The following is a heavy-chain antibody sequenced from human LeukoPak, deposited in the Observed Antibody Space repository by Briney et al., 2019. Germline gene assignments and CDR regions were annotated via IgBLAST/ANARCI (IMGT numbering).Heavy chain of an antibody. D-gene: IGHD4-17*01. Sequence: SETLSLTCTVSGGSISSYYWSWIRQPPGKGLEWIGYIYYSGSTNYNPSLKSRVTISVDTSKNQFSLKLSSVTAADTAVYYCARTRLQPYYFDYWGQGTLVTVSS. J-gene: IGHJ4*02. CDR2: IYYSGST. V-gene: IGHV4-59*01. CDR3: ARTRLQPYYFDY. CDR1: GGSISSYY.